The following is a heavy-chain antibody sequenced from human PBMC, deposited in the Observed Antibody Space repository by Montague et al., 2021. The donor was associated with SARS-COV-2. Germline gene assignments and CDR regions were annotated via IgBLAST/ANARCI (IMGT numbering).Heavy chain of an antibody. J-gene: IGHJ3*02. CDR2: IYYSGST. CDR3: AMRGGVLDAFDI. CDR1: GGSIRTSSYY. D-gene: IGHD2-8*01. V-gene: IGHV4-39*01. Sequence: SETLSLTCTVSGGSIRTSSYYWGWIRQPPGKGLDWIGSIYYSGSTYYNPSLKSRVTIFVDTSKNQFSLKLSSVTAADTAVYYCAMRGGVLDAFDIWGQGTMVIVSS.